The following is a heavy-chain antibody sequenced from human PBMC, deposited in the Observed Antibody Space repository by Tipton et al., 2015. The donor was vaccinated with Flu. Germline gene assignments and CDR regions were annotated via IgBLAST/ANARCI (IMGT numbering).Heavy chain of an antibody. CDR2: IYYSGST. V-gene: IGHV4-59*01. CDR3: AREFIAARAFDY. Sequence: PGLVKPSETLSLTCTVSGGSISSYYWSWIRQPPGKGLEWIGYIYYSGSTNYNPSLKSRVTISVDTSKNQFSLKLSSVTAADTAVYYCAREFIAARAFDYWGQGTLVTVSS. D-gene: IGHD6-6*01. CDR1: GGSISSYY. J-gene: IGHJ4*02.